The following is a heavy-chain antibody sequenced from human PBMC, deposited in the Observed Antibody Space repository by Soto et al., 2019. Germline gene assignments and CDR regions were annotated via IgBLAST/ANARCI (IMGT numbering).Heavy chain of an antibody. CDR1: GFTFRSYA. CDR3: ARDKRDLRFLEWSYYFDF. CDR2: ISGSGIST. D-gene: IGHD3-3*01. J-gene: IGHJ4*02. V-gene: IGHV3-23*01. Sequence: PGGSLRLSCAASGFTFRSYAMSWVRQAPGKGLEWVSGISGSGISTHYADSVKGRFTVSRDNSKNTLYLQMNSLRAEDTAVYYCARDKRDLRFLEWSYYFDFWGQGTLVTVSS.